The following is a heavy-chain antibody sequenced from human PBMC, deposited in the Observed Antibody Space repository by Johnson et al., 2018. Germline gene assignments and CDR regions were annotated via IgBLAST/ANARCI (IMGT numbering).Heavy chain of an antibody. CDR1: GFTFSSYA. V-gene: IGHV3-30*04. CDR3: AREAYSRGRAGIFAI. Sequence: VQLVESGGGVVQPGRSLRLSCAASGFTFSSYAMHWVRQAPGQGLEWVAVVSYDGSNKYYADSVKGRFTISRENSNNTLYLQMNRLRDEDTAVYYCAREAYSRGRAGIFAIWGQGTMVTVSS. J-gene: IGHJ3*02. CDR2: VSYDGSNK. D-gene: IGHD3-22*01.